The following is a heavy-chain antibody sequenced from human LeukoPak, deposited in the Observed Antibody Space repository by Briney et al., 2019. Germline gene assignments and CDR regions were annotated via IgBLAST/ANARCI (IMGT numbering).Heavy chain of an antibody. D-gene: IGHD3-10*01. Sequence: PGGSLRLSCAASGFTFSSYAMSWVRQAPGKGLEWVSAISGSGGSTYYADSVKGRFTISRDNSKNTLYLQMNSLRAEDTAVYYCAKDVLDYGSGSPSTFYYYYGMDVWGQGTTVTVSS. V-gene: IGHV3-23*01. CDR2: ISGSGGST. CDR3: AKDVLDYGSGSPSTFYYYYGMDV. CDR1: GFTFSSYA. J-gene: IGHJ6*02.